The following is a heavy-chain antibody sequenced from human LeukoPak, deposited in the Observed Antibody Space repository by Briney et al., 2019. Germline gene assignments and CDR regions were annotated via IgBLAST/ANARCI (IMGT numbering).Heavy chain of an antibody. CDR2: ISYDGSNK. J-gene: IGHJ6*02. CDR1: GFTFSSYG. D-gene: IGHD1-1*01. Sequence: GGSLRLSFAASGFTFSSYGMHWVRRAPGKGLEWVAVISYDGSNKYYADSVKGRFTISRDNSKNTLYLQMNSLRAEDTAVYYCAKGEAATATHYGMDVWGQGTTVTVSS. CDR3: AKGEAATATHYGMDV. V-gene: IGHV3-30*18.